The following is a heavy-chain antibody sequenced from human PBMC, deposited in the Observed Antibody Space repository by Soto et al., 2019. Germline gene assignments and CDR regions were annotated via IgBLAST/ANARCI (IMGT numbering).Heavy chain of an antibody. CDR1: GFTFSSYA. Sequence: GGSLRLSCAASGFTFSSYAMSWVRQAPGKGLEWVSAISGSGGSTYYADSVKGRFTISRDNSKNTLYLQMNSLRAEDTAVYYCANLHYYDSSGSPFDYWGQGTLVTSPQ. CDR2: ISGSGGST. D-gene: IGHD3-22*01. CDR3: ANLHYYDSSGSPFDY. V-gene: IGHV3-23*01. J-gene: IGHJ4*02.